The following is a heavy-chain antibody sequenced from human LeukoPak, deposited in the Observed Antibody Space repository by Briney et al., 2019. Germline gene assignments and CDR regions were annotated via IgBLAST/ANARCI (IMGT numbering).Heavy chain of an antibody. CDR3: ARNPGGIGDY. CDR2: ISGSSSST. J-gene: IGHJ4*02. D-gene: IGHD4-23*01. CDR1: GFTFSIYS. V-gene: IGHV3-48*02. Sequence: PGGSLRLSCAASGFTFSIYSMNWVRQAPGKGLEWVSFISGSSSSTFYADSVKGRFTVSRDNAKNTLYLQMNSLRDEDTAVHYCARNPGGIGDYWGQGTLVTVSS.